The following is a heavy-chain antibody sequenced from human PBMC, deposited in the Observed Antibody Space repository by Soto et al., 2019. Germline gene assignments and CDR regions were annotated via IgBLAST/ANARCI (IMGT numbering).Heavy chain of an antibody. CDR2: IIPIFGTA. CDR3: ARDRVEMATIRGPFDY. D-gene: IGHD5-12*01. CDR1: GGTFSSYA. Sequence: GASVKVSCKASGGTFSSYAISWVRQAPGQGLEWMGGIIPIFGTANYAQKFQGGVTITADESTSTAYMELSSLRSEDTAVYYCARDRVEMATIRGPFDYWGQGTLVTVSS. V-gene: IGHV1-69*13. J-gene: IGHJ4*02.